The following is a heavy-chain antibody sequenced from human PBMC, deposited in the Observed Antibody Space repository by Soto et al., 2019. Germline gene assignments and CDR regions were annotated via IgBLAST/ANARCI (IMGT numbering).Heavy chain of an antibody. CDR2: IWYDGSNK. Sequence: QVQLVESGGGVVQPGRSLRLSCAASGFTFSSYGMHWVRQAPGKGLEWVAVIWYDGSNKYYADSVKGRFTISRDNSRNARYLQMNSLRAEDTAVYYWARDRNFVHPPNQLTPFGYYRCGMDVWGQGTTVTVSS. CDR1: GFTFSSYG. D-gene: IGHD3-3*02. V-gene: IGHV3-33*01. CDR3: ARDRNFVHPPNQLTPFGYYRCGMDV. J-gene: IGHJ6*02.